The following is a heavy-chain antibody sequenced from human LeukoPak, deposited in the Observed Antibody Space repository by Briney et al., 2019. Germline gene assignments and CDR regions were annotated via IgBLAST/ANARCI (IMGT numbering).Heavy chain of an antibody. J-gene: IGHJ6*02. CDR2: ITYNGVT. CDR1: GGFNGYH. V-gene: IGHV4-34*01. Sequence: SETLSLACAVHGGFNGYHWSWIRQSPGKGLEWIGEITYNGVTNYNPSLKVTISVDTSKSLFSLKLSSVTAADTAVYFCTRSGLTGMRTYPRTPSYYYGMDVWGQGTAVTVSS. CDR3: TRSGLTGMRTYPRTPSYYYGMDV. D-gene: IGHD2-2*02.